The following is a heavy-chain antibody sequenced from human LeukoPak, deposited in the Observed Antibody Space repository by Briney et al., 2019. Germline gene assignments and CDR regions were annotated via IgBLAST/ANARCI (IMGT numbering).Heavy chain of an antibody. V-gene: IGHV1-2*02. CDR2: INPNSGGT. D-gene: IGHD1-26*01. CDR3: ARDPVGAGNSYYFDY. Sequence: GASVKVSCKASGGTFSSYAISWVRQAPGQGLEWMGWINPNSGGTNYAQKFQGRVTMTRDTSISTAYMELSRLRSDDTAVYYCARDPVGAGNSYYFDYWGQGTLVTVSS. CDR1: GGTFSSYA. J-gene: IGHJ4*02.